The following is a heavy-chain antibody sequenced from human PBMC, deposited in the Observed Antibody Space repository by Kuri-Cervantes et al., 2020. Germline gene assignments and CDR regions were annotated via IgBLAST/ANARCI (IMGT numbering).Heavy chain of an antibody. J-gene: IGHJ6*02. CDR1: GFTFSSYG. CDR2: ISYDGSNK. CDR3: AKWGYSYGDYYYGMDV. Sequence: GGSLRLSCAASGFTFSSYGMHWVRQAPGKGLEWVAVISYDGSNKYYADSVKGRFTISRDNSKNTLYLQMNSLRAEDTAVYYCAKWGYSYGDYYYGMDVWGQGTTVTVSS. V-gene: IGHV3-30*18. D-gene: IGHD5-18*01.